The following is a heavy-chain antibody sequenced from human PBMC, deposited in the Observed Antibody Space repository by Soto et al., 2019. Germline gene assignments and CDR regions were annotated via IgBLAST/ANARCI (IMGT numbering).Heavy chain of an antibody. CDR1: GFTFSDYY. D-gene: IGHD2-8*01. J-gene: IGHJ2*01. CDR2: ISSSGSTI. CDR3: ARDAEGYCTNGVCYGGDGYFDL. V-gene: IGHV3-11*01. Sequence: GGSLRLSCAASGFTFSDYYMSWIRQAPGKGLEWVSYISSSGSTIYYADSVKGRFTISRDNAKNSLYLQMNSLRAEDTAVYYCARDAEGYCTNGVCYGGDGYFDLWGRGTLVTVSS.